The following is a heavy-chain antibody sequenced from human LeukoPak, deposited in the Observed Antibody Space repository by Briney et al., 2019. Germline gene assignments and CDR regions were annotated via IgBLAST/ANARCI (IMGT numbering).Heavy chain of an antibody. J-gene: IGHJ4*02. Sequence: SETLSLTCSVSGGSISSLYWSWIRQPPGKGLEWIGYIYYTGSTNYNPSLKSRVTIFVDMSKNQFSLRLSSVTAADTALYYCARDRAYSSSSPFDYWGQGTLVTVSS. CDR1: GGSISSLY. CDR3: ARDRAYSSSSPFDY. CDR2: IYYTGST. V-gene: IGHV4-59*12. D-gene: IGHD6-6*01.